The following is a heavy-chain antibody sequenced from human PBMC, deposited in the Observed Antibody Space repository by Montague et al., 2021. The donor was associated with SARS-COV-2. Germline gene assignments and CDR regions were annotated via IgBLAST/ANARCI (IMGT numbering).Heavy chain of an antibody. V-gene: IGHV3-23*01. D-gene: IGHD3-3*01. CDR2: ISGSGGST. Sequence: SLRLSCAASGFSFSDSYMSWIRQAPGKGLEWVSAISGSGGSTYYADSVKGRFSISRDNSKNTLYLQMSSLRAEDTAVYYCATSRFLEWLFTMDGTFDYWGQGTLVTVSS. CDR3: ATSRFLEWLFTMDGTFDY. J-gene: IGHJ4*02. CDR1: GFSFSDSY.